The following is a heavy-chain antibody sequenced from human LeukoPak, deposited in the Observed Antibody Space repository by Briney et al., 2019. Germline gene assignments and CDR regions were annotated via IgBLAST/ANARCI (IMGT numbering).Heavy chain of an antibody. V-gene: IGHV4-39*07. CDR3: ARAGMGTVTTNYFDY. J-gene: IGHJ4*02. D-gene: IGHD4-17*01. CDR2: IYYSGST. CDR1: GGSISSSSYY. Sequence: SETLSLTCTVSGGSISSSSYYWGWIRQPPGKGLEWIGSIYYSGSTYYNPSLKSRVTISVDTSKNQFSLKLSSVTAADTAVYYCARAGMGTVTTNYFDYWGQGTLVTVSS.